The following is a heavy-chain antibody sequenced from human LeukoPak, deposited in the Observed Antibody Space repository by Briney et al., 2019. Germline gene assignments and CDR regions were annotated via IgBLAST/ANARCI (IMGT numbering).Heavy chain of an antibody. CDR2: IYYSGST. CDR1: GGSISSSSYY. V-gene: IGHV4-39*01. CDR3: ARGGGAAMQFDP. D-gene: IGHD2-2*01. Sequence: SETLSLTCTVSGGSISSSSYYWGWIRQPPGTGLEWIGSIYYSGSTYYNPSLKSRVTISVDTSKNQSSLKLSSVTAADTAVYYCARGGGAAMQFDPWGQGTLVTVSS. J-gene: IGHJ5*02.